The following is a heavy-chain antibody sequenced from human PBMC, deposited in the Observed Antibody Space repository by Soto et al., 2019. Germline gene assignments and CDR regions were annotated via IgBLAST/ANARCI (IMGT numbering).Heavy chain of an antibody. CDR2: ISSSSSYI. D-gene: IGHD3-3*01. Sequence: EVQLVESGGGLVKPGGSLRLSCAASGFTFSSYSMNWVRQAPGKGLEWVSSISSSSSYIYYADSVKGRFTISRDNAKNSLYLQMNSLRAEDTAVYYCARERETFGVVIHNWFDPWGQGTLVTVSS. V-gene: IGHV3-21*04. CDR1: GFTFSSYS. CDR3: ARERETFGVVIHNWFDP. J-gene: IGHJ5*02.